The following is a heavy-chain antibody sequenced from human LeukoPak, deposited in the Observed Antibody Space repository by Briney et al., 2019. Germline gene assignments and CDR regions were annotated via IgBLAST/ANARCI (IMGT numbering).Heavy chain of an antibody. CDR1: GYSISSGYY. Sequence: SETLSLTCAVSGYSISSGYYWGWIRQPPRKGLEWIGSIYHNGNTYYNPSLKSRVTISVDTSKNEFSLKLSSVTAADTAVYYCARGGSSWPNDYWGQGTLVTVSS. J-gene: IGHJ4*02. CDR3: ARGGSSWPNDY. V-gene: IGHV4-38-2*01. D-gene: IGHD6-13*01. CDR2: IYHNGNT.